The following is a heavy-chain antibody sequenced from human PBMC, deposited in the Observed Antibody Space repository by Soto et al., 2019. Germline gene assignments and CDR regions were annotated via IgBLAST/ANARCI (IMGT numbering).Heavy chain of an antibody. CDR2: ISSRSSYI. D-gene: IGHD4-4*01. Sequence: EVQLVQSGGGLVKPGGSLRLSCAASGFTFSTFSMDWVRHAPGQGLGWVSSISSRSSYIYYADSVRGRFTVSRDNADNLLYLQMNSLRAEDTAVYYCARQVPYSSHRMDVWGQGTAVTVSS. CDR1: GFTFSTFS. CDR3: ARQVPYSSHRMDV. V-gene: IGHV3-21*02. J-gene: IGHJ6*02.